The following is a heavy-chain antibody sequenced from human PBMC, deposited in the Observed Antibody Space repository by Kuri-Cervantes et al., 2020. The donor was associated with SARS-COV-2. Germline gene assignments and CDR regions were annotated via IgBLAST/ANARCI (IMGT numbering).Heavy chain of an antibody. CDR1: GYTFTGYY. CDR3: ARGYGYYDFWSGYYNYYYYFMDV. V-gene: IGHV1-2*02. Sequence: ASVKVSCKASGYTFTGYYMHWVRQAPGQGLEWMGWINPNSGGTNYAQKFQGRVTMTRDTSISTAYMELSRLRSDDTAVYYCARGYGYYDFWSGYYNYYYYFMDVWGKGTTVTVSS. J-gene: IGHJ6*03. CDR2: INPNSGGT. D-gene: IGHD3-3*01.